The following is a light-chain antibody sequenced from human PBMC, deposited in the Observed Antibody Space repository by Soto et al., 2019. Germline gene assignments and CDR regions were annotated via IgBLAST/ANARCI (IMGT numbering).Light chain of an antibody. V-gene: IGKV3-20*01. Sequence: EIVLTQSPGTLSLSPGERATLSCRASQSVSSNYLAWYQQKPGQAPRLLIYGAYTRAAGIPDSFSGSGSGTDFTLTISRLEPEDLAMYSCEPDGRSLSFGGGTKVEIK. J-gene: IGKJ4*01. CDR2: GAY. CDR1: QSVSSNY. CDR3: EPDGRSLS.